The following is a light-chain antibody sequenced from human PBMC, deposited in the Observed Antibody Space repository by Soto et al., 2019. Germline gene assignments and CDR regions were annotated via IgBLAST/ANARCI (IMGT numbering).Light chain of an antibody. V-gene: IGKV1-5*01. CDR3: QQYNNYWT. J-gene: IGKJ1*01. CDR1: QSISNW. CDR2: DAS. Sequence: DIQMTQSPSTLPASVGDRVTITCRASQSISNWLAWYQQKPGKAPKLLIYDASSLESGVPSRFSGSGSATEFTLTISSLQPDDFATYYCQQYNNYWTFGQGTKVDIK.